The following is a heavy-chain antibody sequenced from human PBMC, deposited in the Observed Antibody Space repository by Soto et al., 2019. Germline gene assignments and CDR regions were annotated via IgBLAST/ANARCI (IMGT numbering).Heavy chain of an antibody. Sequence: QVLLVQSGAEVTRPGASLKVSCKASGYNFISHYIHWVRQAPGQGLAWMGFINPSGGSTTHAQNFQGRLSMTRDTSTSTVYMELSGLRSEDAAVYYCARYYLSSKSTLSYFDYWGQGTLVTVSS. D-gene: IGHD2-2*01. CDR1: GYNFISHY. CDR2: INPSGGST. V-gene: IGHV1-46*01. CDR3: ARYYLSSKSTLSYFDY. J-gene: IGHJ4*02.